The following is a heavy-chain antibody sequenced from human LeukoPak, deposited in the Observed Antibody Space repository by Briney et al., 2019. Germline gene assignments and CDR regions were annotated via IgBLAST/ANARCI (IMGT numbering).Heavy chain of an antibody. CDR3: AAGDHGSSSWPTPDY. V-gene: IGHV1-58*01. Sequence: SVKVSCKASGFTFTSSAVQWVRQARGQRLVWIGWIVVGSGNTNYAQKFQERVTITRDMSTSTAYMELSSLRSEDTAVYYCAAGDHGSSSWPTPDYWGQGTLVTVSS. CDR1: GFTFTSSA. J-gene: IGHJ4*02. CDR2: IVVGSGNT. D-gene: IGHD6-13*01.